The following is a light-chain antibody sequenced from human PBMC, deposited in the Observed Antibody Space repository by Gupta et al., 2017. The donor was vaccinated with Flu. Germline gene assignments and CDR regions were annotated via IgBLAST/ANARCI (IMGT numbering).Light chain of an antibody. CDR2: GAS. Sequence: DIQMTQSPSSLSASVGDRVTITCRASQGIKKDLGWYQQKPGKAPKRLIYGASSLESGVPSRFSGSGSGTEFTLTISSLQPEDFATYYCRQHNSYPLRFGQGTKVEV. V-gene: IGKV1-17*01. CDR3: RQHNSYPLR. CDR1: QGIKKD. J-gene: IGKJ1*01.